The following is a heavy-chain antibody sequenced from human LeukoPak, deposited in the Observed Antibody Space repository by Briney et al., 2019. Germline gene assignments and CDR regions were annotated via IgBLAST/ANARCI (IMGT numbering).Heavy chain of an antibody. J-gene: IGHJ4*02. Sequence: SETLSLTCTVSGGSISSYYWSWIRQPPGKGLEWIGYIYYSGSTNYNPSLKSRVTISVDTSKNQFSLKLSSVTAADTAVYYCARRGGPYYYGSGSYRYFDYWGQGTLVTVSS. CDR3: ARRGGPYYYGSGSYRYFDY. CDR2: IYYSGST. V-gene: IGHV4-59*08. CDR1: GGSISSYY. D-gene: IGHD3-10*01.